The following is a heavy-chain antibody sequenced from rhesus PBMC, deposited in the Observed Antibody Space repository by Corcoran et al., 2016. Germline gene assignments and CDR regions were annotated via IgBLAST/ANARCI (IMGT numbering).Heavy chain of an antibody. CDR3: ARHTPGGGGRTVRFDV. CDR2: IHGIVECT. D-gene: IGHD1-14*01. Sequence: QVQLQVSGPGLVKPSETLSLTCAVSVDSFSGVKWWSWIRRPPGKGLEWIGYIHGIVECTQDNPRIQSRCPLSRDPTKSQFYLNLSSLTAADTAVYYRARHTPGGGGRTVRFDVLGPGVLVTVSS. J-gene: IGHJ5-1*01. V-gene: IGHV4-65*01. CDR1: VDSFSGVKW.